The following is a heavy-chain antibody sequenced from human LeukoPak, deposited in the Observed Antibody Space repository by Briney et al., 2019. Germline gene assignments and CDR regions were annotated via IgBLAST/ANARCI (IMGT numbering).Heavy chain of an antibody. D-gene: IGHD3-22*01. Sequence: GGSLRLSCAASGFTFSNYVMHWVRQAPGKGLEWVAVISDDGRSKYYADSVKGRFTISRDNAKNSLYLQMNSLRAEDTAVYYCARDKTGYYDSSGYYIEADAFDIWGQGTMVTVSS. CDR2: ISDDGRSK. V-gene: IGHV3-30*04. CDR3: ARDKTGYYDSSGYYIEADAFDI. J-gene: IGHJ3*02. CDR1: GFTFSNYV.